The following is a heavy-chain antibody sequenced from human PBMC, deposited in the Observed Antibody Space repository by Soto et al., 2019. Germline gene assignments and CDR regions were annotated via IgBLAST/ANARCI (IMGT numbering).Heavy chain of an antibody. D-gene: IGHD5-12*01. V-gene: IGHV4-61*08. Sequence: PSETLSLTCTVSGGSISSGGYYWSWIRQHPGKGLEWIGEINHSGSTNYNPSLKSRVTISVDTSKNQFSLKLSSVTAADTAVYYCAIHSRYSGYYLNWGQGTLVTVSS. J-gene: IGHJ4*02. CDR3: AIHSRYSGYYLN. CDR2: INHSGST. CDR1: GGSISSGGYY.